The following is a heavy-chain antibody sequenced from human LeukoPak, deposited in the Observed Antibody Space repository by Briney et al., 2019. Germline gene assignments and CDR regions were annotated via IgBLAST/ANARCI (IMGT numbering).Heavy chain of an antibody. J-gene: IGHJ4*02. D-gene: IGHD2-2*01. V-gene: IGHV3-11*01. CDR2: MSSTGSTI. Sequence: PGGSLRLSCEASGFTFSDDYMSWLRQPPGKGLEWVSYMSSTGSTIFYADSVKGRFTISRDNAKSSVYLQMNSLRAEDTAVYYCAKDRGYCSSTSCYGFDYWGQGTLVTVSS. CDR1: GFTFSDDY. CDR3: AKDRGYCSSTSCYGFDY.